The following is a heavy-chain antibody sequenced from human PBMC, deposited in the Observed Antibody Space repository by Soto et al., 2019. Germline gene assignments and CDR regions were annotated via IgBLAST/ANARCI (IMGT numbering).Heavy chain of an antibody. J-gene: IGHJ4*02. Sequence: SETLSLTCAVYGGSFSGYYWSWIRQPPGKGLEWIGEINHSGSTNYNPSLKSRVTISVDTSKNQFSLKLSSVTAADTAVYHCARAPLHGDLDYWGQGTLVTVSS. D-gene: IGHD4-17*01. CDR1: GGSFSGYY. V-gene: IGHV4-34*01. CDR2: INHSGST. CDR3: ARAPLHGDLDY.